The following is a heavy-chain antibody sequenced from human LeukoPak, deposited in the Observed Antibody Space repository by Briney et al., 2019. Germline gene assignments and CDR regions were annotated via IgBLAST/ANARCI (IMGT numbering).Heavy chain of an antibody. CDR1: GGSISSDY. J-gene: IGHJ4*02. CDR3: ARDSIAAHTVDY. V-gene: IGHV4-59*01. CDR2: IHYSGST. Sequence: SETLSLTCTVSGGSISSDYWSWIRQPPGKGLEWIGYIHYSGSTNYNPSLKSRVTISVDTSKNQFSLKLSSVTAADTAVYYCARDSIAAHTVDYWGQGTLVTVSS. D-gene: IGHD6-13*01.